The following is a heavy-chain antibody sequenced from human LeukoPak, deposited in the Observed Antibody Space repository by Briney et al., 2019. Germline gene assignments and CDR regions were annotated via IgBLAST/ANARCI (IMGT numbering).Heavy chain of an antibody. CDR1: GYTFTSYD. V-gene: IGHV1-8*03. CDR2: MNPNSGNT. CDR3: ARFSEAGSTSGFDP. D-gene: IGHD2-2*01. Sequence: ASVKVSCKASGYTFTSYDINWVRQATGQGLEWMGWMNPNSGNTGYAQKFQGRVTITRNTSISTAYMELSSLRSEDTAVYYCARFSEAGSTSGFDPWGQGTLVTVSS. J-gene: IGHJ5*02.